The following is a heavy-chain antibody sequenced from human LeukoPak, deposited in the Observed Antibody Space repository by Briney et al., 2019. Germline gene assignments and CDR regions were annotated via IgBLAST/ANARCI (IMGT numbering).Heavy chain of an antibody. V-gene: IGHV4-59*01. CDR1: GGSISSYY. Sequence: PSETLSLTCTVSGGSISSYYWSWIRQPPGKGLEWIGYIYYSGSTNYNPSLKSRVTISVDTSKNQFSLKLSSVTAADTAVYYCARGTTYPYYFDYWGQGTLVTVSS. D-gene: IGHD1-14*01. CDR3: ARGTTYPYYFDY. CDR2: IYYSGST. J-gene: IGHJ4*02.